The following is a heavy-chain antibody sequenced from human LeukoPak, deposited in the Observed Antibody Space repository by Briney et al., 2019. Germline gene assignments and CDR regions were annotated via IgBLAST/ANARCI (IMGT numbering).Heavy chain of an antibody. D-gene: IGHD3-3*01. CDR3: ARTITGDTNDAFDI. Sequence: GASVKVSCKASGATFINWVRQAPGQGLEWMGGIIPMFGTANYAQKFQGRVTITADKSTSTVYMELSSLRSEDTAVYYCARTITGDTNDAFDIWGQGTMVTVSS. V-gene: IGHV1-69*06. J-gene: IGHJ3*02. CDR1: GATF. CDR2: IIPMFGTA.